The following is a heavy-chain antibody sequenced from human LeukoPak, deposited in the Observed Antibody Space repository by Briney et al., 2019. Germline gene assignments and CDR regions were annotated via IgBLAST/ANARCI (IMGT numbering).Heavy chain of an antibody. J-gene: IGHJ4*02. CDR1: GFTFSSFA. CDR3: AQLAVSRAARPFDY. CDR2: ISAGYSTT. D-gene: IGHD6-6*01. Sequence: GGSLRLSCAASGFTFSSFAMNWFRQAPGKGLEWGSEISAGYSTTHYADSVKGRFTISRDNSNNTVYLQMNSLRAEDTAIYYCAQLAVSRAARPFDYWGQGTVVTVSS. V-gene: IGHV3-23*01.